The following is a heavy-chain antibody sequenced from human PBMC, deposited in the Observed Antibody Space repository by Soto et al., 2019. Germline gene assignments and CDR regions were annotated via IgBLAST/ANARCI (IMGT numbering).Heavy chain of an antibody. Sequence: EVQLLESGGGLVQPGVSLRLSCAASGFTFPSYAMSWVRQAPGKGLEWVSGISGSGSSTYYADSVKGRFTISRDKSKNTVHLQMDSLRADDTAVYYCAKEGGFWRGYQFEYWGQGTLVNVSS. CDR1: GFTFPSYA. D-gene: IGHD3-3*01. CDR2: ISGSGSST. CDR3: AKEGGFWRGYQFEY. J-gene: IGHJ4*02. V-gene: IGHV3-23*01.